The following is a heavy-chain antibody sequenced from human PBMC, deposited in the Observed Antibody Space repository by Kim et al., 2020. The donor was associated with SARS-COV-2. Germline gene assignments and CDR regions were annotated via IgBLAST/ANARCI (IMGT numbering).Heavy chain of an antibody. V-gene: IGHV4-39*01. D-gene: IGHD6-19*01. CDR1: GGSISSSSYY. CDR2: IYYSGST. Sequence: SETLSLTCTVSGGSISSSSYYWGWIRQPPGKGLEWIGSIYYSGSTYYNPSLKSRVTISVDTSKNQFSLKLSSVTAADTAVYYCARHEVSSGWYRFGSWF. CDR3: ARHEVSSGWYRFGSWF. J-gene: IGHJ5*01.